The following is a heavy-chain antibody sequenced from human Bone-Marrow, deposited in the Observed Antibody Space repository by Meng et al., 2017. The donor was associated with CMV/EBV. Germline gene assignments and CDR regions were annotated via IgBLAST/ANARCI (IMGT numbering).Heavy chain of an antibody. CDR1: GGSVSTGTYY. CDR2: IYYTGST. V-gene: IGHV4-61*01. Sequence: SETLSLTCTVSGGSVSTGTYYWIWNRQPPGKGLEWIGYIYYTGSTNYNPTLKSLVTISADTSNNQFPLRLTSVTAEDTAVYYCARGHYDFWSGYPGIARYGMDVWGQGTTVTVS. D-gene: IGHD3-3*01. J-gene: IGHJ6*02. CDR3: ARGHYDFWSGYPGIARYGMDV.